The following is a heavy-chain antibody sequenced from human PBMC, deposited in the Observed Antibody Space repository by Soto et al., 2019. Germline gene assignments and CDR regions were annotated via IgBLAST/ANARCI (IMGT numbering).Heavy chain of an antibody. CDR1: GYTFTSYY. CDR2: INPSGGST. V-gene: IGHV1-46*03. J-gene: IGHJ6*02. CDR3: ARFYGMDV. Sequence: QVQLVQSGAEVKKPGASVKVSCRASGYTFTSYYMHWVRQAPGQGLEWMGIINPSGGSTSYAQKFQGRVTRTRDTSTSTVYTELSSRRPEDTAVYYCARFYGMDVWDQGTTVTVSS.